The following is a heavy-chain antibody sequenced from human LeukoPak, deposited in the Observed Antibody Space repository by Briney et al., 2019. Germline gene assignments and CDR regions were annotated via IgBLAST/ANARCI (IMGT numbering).Heavy chain of an antibody. CDR1: GFTFSSYS. J-gene: IGHJ4*02. CDR3: ARFDAGGGKYRGGY. Sequence: GGSLRLSCAASGFTFSSYSMNWVRQAPGKGLEWVSSIGTRSPDIYYADSVKGRFTISRDNARTSLYLEMNSLRAEDTAVYYCARFDAGGGKYRGGYWGQGTLVTVSS. V-gene: IGHV3-21*01. D-gene: IGHD1-26*01. CDR2: IGTRSPDI.